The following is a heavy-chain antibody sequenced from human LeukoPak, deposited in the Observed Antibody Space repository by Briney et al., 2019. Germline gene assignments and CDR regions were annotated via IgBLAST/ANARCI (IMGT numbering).Heavy chain of an antibody. Sequence: PGGSLRLSCAASGFTFSSYSMNWVRQAPGKGLEWVSSISSSSSYIYYADSVKGRFTISRDNAKNSLYLQMNSLRAEDTAVYYCARDPDYYDSSGNYPDSWGQGTLVTVSS. CDR1: GFTFSSYS. CDR3: ARDPDYYDSSGNYPDS. D-gene: IGHD3-22*01. V-gene: IGHV3-21*01. J-gene: IGHJ4*02. CDR2: ISSSSSYI.